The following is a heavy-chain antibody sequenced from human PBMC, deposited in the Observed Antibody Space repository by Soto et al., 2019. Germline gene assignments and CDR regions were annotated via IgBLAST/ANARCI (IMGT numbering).Heavy chain of an antibody. CDR1: GFTFTSSA. D-gene: IGHD2-15*01. Sequence: SVKVSCKASGFTFTSSAVQWVRQARGQRLEWIGWIAVGSGNTNYAQKFQERVTITRDMSTSTAYMELSSLRSEDTAVYYCAAEDCSGGSCYFVFDYSGQGTLVTVSS. V-gene: IGHV1-58*01. J-gene: IGHJ4*02. CDR3: AAEDCSGGSCYFVFDY. CDR2: IAVGSGNT.